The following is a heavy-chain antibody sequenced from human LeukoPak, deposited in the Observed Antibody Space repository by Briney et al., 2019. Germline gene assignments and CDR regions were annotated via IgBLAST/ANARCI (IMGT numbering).Heavy chain of an antibody. J-gene: IGHJ1*01. Sequence: GGSLRLSCAASGFTFSSYSMNWVRQAPGKGLEWVSSISSSSSYIYYADSVKGRFTISRDNAKNSLHLQMNSLRAEDTAVYYCSRAYYYGSGTSWLNAEYFQHWGQGTLVTVSS. CDR3: SRAYYYGSGTSWLNAEYFQH. D-gene: IGHD3-10*01. CDR2: ISSSSSYI. V-gene: IGHV3-21*01. CDR1: GFTFSSYS.